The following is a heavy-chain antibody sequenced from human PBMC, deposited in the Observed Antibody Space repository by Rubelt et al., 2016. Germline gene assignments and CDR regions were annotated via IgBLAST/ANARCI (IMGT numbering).Heavy chain of an antibody. CDR1: GFTFSNYA. J-gene: IGHJ4*02. D-gene: IGHD6-19*01. CDR2: IWYDGSND. V-gene: IGHV3-33*01. Sequence: QVQLAESGGGVVQPGRSLRLSCAASGFTFSNYAMHWVRQAPGKGLEWVAVIWYDGSNDYYADSVKGRFTISRDNSQYTLYLQRSSLIAAGTAIYYGARGQGSGWYFFDYWCQGNLGTVSS. CDR3: ARGQGSGWYFFDY.